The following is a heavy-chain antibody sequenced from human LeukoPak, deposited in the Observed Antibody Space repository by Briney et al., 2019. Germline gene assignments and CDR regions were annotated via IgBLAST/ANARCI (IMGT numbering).Heavy chain of an antibody. CDR2: ISGSGGST. V-gene: IGHV3-23*01. CDR1: GFTFSSYA. Sequence: GGSLRLSCAASGFTFSSYAMSGVRQAPGKGLEWVSAISGSGGSTYYADSVKGRFTISRDNSKNTLYLQMNSLRAEDTAVYYCATLSQLLYFDYWGQGTLVTVSS. CDR3: ATLSQLLYFDY. J-gene: IGHJ4*02. D-gene: IGHD5-18*01.